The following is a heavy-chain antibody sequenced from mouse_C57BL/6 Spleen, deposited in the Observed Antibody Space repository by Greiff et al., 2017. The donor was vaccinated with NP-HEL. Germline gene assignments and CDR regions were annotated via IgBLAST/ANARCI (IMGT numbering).Heavy chain of an antibody. CDR2: IDPSDSET. CDR3: AIYYDYAQAWFAY. J-gene: IGHJ3*01. CDR1: GYTFTSYW. Sequence: QVQLKQPGAELVRPGSSVKLSCKASGYTFTSYWMHWVKQRPIQGLEWIGNIDPSDSETHYNQKFKDKATLTVDKSSSTAYMQLSSLTSEDSAVYYCAIYYDYAQAWFAYWGQGTLVTVSA. D-gene: IGHD2-4*01. V-gene: IGHV1-52*01.